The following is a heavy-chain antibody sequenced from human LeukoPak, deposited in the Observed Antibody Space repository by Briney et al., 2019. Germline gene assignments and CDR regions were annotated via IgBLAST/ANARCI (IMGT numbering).Heavy chain of an antibody. CDR1: GFTFDRHP. CDR2: ITHDGSTK. Sequence: PGRSLRLSCAASGFTFDRHPIHWVRQAPGKGLEWMGVITHDGSTKYYADSIRGRFTGSRVNSRNPLYLQFNTLRPEGTGVYFCARDRCYFDDLLAHKYFFYGMDVWGRGPTVIVSS. V-gene: IGHV3-30*14. CDR3: ARDRCYFDDLLAHKYFFYGMDV. J-gene: IGHJ6*02. D-gene: IGHD3-9*01.